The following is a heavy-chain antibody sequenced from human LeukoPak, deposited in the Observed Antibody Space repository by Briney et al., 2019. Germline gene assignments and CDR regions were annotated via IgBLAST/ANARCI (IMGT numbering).Heavy chain of an antibody. J-gene: IGHJ4*02. CDR2: ISYDGSDE. V-gene: IGHV3-30*09. CDR3: ARVYTSYSLDH. Sequence: GRSLRLSCAASGFTFSSYGMHWVRQAPGKGLEWVAFISYDGSDESYAASVKGRFAISRDKSKNILYLQMNSLRAEDTALYFCARVYTSYSLDHWGQGSLVTVSS. CDR1: GFTFSSYG. D-gene: IGHD2-15*01.